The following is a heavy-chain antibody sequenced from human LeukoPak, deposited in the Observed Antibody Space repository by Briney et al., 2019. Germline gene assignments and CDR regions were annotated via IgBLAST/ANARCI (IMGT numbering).Heavy chain of an antibody. CDR2: ISSSSSYI. CDR1: GFTFSSYS. J-gene: IGHJ4*02. V-gene: IGHV3-21*01. Sequence: KPGGSLRLSCAASGFTFSSYSMNWVRQAPGKGLEWVSSISSSSSYIYYADSVRGRFTISRDNSKNTLYLQMNSLRAEDTAVYYCVPTTFGAVAGSNPVDYWGQGTLVTVSS. CDR3: VPTTFGAVAGSNPVDY. D-gene: IGHD6-19*01.